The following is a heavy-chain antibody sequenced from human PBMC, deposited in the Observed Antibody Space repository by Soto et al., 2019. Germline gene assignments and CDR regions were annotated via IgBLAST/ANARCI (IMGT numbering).Heavy chain of an antibody. D-gene: IGHD3-16*02. V-gene: IGHV3-30*18. J-gene: IGHJ4*02. CDR3: AKALGELSPESYDY. Sequence: QVQLVESGGGVVQPGTSLRLSCAASGFKFSFFAMHWVRQAPGKGLEWVAVISYDGSEKYYADSVKGRFSISRDNSKNTLTLQMNSLSPDDTAVYFCAKALGELSPESYDYWGQGTLITVSS. CDR2: ISYDGSEK. CDR1: GFKFSFFA.